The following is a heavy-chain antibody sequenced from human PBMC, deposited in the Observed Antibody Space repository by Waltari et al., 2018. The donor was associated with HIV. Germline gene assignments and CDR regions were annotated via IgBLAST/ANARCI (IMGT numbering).Heavy chain of an antibody. V-gene: IGHV1-18*01. CDR2: ISAYNDHT. D-gene: IGHD3-3*01. CDR3: ARALWSGYYTPYYFDY. Sequence: QVHLVPSGAEVKKPGASVKVSCKASGYTFTSSGISWVRQAPGQGLESMGWISAYNDHTNYAPKLQGRVTMTTDTSTSTAYMDLRSLRSDDTAFYYCARALWSGYYTPYYFDYWGQGTLVTVSS. CDR1: GYTFTSSG. J-gene: IGHJ4*02.